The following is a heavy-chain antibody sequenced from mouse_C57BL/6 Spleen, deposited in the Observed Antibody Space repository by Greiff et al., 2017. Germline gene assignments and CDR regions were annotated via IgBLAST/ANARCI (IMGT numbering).Heavy chain of an antibody. CDR2: INPNNGGT. CDR1: GYTFTDYY. V-gene: IGHV1-26*01. CDR3: ARSRGSIYYDYDDYFDY. D-gene: IGHD2-4*01. J-gene: IGHJ2*01. Sequence: EVQLQQSGPELVKPGASVKISCKASGYTFTDYYMNWVKQSHGKSLEWIGDINPNNGGTSYNQKFKGKATLTVDKSSSTAYMELRSLTSEDSAVYYCARSRGSIYYDYDDYFDYWGQGTTLTVSS.